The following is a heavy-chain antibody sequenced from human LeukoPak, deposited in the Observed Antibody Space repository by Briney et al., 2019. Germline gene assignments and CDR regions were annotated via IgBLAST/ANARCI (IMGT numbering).Heavy chain of an antibody. CDR2: INPNSGGT. CDR3: AIPTYDYVWGSYREYYFDY. V-gene: IGHV1-2*04. CDR1: GYTFTSYG. Sequence: ASVEVSCKGSGYTFTSYGISWVRQAPGQGLEWMGWINPNSGGTNYAQKFQGWVTMTRDTSISTAYMELSRLRSDDTAVYYCAIPTYDYVWGSYREYYFDYWGQGTLVTVSS. D-gene: IGHD3-16*02. J-gene: IGHJ4*02.